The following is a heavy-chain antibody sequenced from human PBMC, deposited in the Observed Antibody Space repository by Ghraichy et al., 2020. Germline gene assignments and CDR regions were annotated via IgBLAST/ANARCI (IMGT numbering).Heavy chain of an antibody. V-gene: IGHV5-51*01. CDR3: ARHGIAVAGLYYYYGMDV. CDR2: IYPGDSDV. D-gene: IGHD6-19*01. Sequence: GESLNISCKGSGYSFTSYWIGWVRQMPGKGLEWVGIIYPGDSDVKYSQSFKGQVTISADKSISTAYLQWSSLKASDSAIYYCARHGIAVAGLYYYYGMDVWGQGTTVTVSS. CDR1: GYSFTSYW. J-gene: IGHJ6*02.